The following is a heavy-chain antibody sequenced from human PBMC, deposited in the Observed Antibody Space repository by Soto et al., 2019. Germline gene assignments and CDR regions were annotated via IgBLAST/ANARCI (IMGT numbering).Heavy chain of an antibody. J-gene: IGHJ5*02. V-gene: IGHV4-59*07. D-gene: IGHD3-9*01. Sequence: SHTLSFTYNDSGCSISTSYCRRIRQPPGKGLEWIGYIYYSGSTNYNPSLKSRVTISVDTSKNQFSLKLSSVTAADTAVYYCSRATYYYILTGWWFDPW. CDR2: IYYSGST. CDR3: SRATYYYILTGWWFDP. CDR1: GCSISTSY.